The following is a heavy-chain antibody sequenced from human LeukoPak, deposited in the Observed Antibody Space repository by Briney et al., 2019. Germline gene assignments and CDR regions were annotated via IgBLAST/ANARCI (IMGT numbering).Heavy chain of an antibody. D-gene: IGHD3-22*01. CDR2: IYYSGST. J-gene: IGHJ4*02. V-gene: IGHV4-59*08. CDR1: GGSISSYY. CDR3: ARHYDSGYYYPPAHFDY. Sequence: KTSETLSLTCTVSGGSISSYYWSWIRQPPGKGLEWIGYIYYSGSTNYNPSLKSRVTMSVDTSKNQFSLKLSSVTAADTAVYYCARHYDSGYYYPPAHFDYWGQGTLVTVSS.